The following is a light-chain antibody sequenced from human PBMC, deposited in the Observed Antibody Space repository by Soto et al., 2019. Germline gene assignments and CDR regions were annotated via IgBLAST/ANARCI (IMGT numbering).Light chain of an antibody. CDR3: SSYTKGDTLV. J-gene: IGLJ1*01. V-gene: IGLV2-14*01. CDR2: EVI. CDR1: RSDIDDSDY. Sequence: QSALTQPASVSGSPGQSITISCTGTRSDIDDSDYVSWYQQHPGKAPKLIIYEVIHRPSGGSNRFSGSKSGNTASLTISGLQAEDESEYYCSSYTKGDTLVFGSGTKLTVL.